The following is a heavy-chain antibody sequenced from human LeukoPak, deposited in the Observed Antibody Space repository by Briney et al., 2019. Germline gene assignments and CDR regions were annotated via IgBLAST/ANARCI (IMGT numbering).Heavy chain of an antibody. V-gene: IGHV4-39*01. J-gene: IGHJ4*02. Sequence: SETLSLTCSVSGGSISTTRYSWGWIGQPQGKGLEGSGRIFYRGKTYYNPSHKSRVTISVDMSNNQFTLKMSSVTAADTAVFYCARHILCAGYSYGDAYYFDYWGQGTLVTVSS. CDR2: IFYRGKT. CDR3: ARHILCAGYSYGDAYYFDY. CDR1: GGSISTTRYS. D-gene: IGHD5-18*01.